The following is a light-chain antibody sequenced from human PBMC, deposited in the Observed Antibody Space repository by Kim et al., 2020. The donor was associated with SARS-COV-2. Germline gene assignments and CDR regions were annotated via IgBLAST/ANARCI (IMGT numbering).Light chain of an antibody. J-gene: IGKJ3*01. Sequence: DIQMTQSPSSLSASVGDRVTITCQASQDIRNNLNWYQQKPGKAPQLLIHDASNLETGVPSRFSGGGSGTHFTLTITNLQPEDFASFYCQQYDESPFTFGPGTKVDIK. CDR2: DAS. CDR3: QQYDESPFT. V-gene: IGKV1-33*01. CDR1: QDIRNN.